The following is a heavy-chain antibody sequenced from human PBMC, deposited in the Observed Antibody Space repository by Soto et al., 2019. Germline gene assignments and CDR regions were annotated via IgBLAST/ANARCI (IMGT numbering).Heavy chain of an antibody. V-gene: IGHV3-73*01. CDR2: IRSKANSYAT. CDR3: TRHARLDYYYYGMDV. Sequence: HPGGSLRLSCAASGFTFSGSAMHWVRQASGKGLEWVGRIRSKANSYATAYAASVKGRFTISRDDSKNTAYLQMNSLKTEDTAVYYCTRHARLDYYYYGMDVWGQGTTVTVSS. D-gene: IGHD3-9*01. J-gene: IGHJ6*02. CDR1: GFTFSGSA.